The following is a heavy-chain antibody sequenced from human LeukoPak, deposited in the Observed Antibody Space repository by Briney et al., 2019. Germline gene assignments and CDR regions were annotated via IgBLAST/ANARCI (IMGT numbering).Heavy chain of an antibody. D-gene: IGHD3-3*01. V-gene: IGHV3-23*01. Sequence: GGSLRLSCVASGFSFSDYAMSWVRQTPGQGLEWVSSISGNSGSTNYANTVKGRVTITRDNSKNTPYMEMSSLRAENTAIYYCVKGGQRDDYWRFDYWGQGTLVTVSS. J-gene: IGHJ4*02. CDR1: GFSFSDYA. CDR2: ISGNSGST. CDR3: VKGGQRDDYWRFDY.